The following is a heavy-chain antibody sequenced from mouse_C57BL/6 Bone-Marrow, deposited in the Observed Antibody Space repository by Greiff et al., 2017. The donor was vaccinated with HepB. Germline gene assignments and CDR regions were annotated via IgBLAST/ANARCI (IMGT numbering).Heavy chain of an antibody. CDR1: GYTFTSYW. D-gene: IGHD2-1*01. Sequence: QVHVKQSGAELAKPGASVKLSCKASGYTFTSYWMHWVNQRPGQGLEWIGYINPSSGYTKYNQKFKDKATLTADKSSSTAYMQLSSLTYEDSAVYYCARRVGSTPGFAYWGQGTLVTVSA. V-gene: IGHV1-7*01. CDR3: ARRVGSTPGFAY. CDR2: INPSSGYT. J-gene: IGHJ3*01.